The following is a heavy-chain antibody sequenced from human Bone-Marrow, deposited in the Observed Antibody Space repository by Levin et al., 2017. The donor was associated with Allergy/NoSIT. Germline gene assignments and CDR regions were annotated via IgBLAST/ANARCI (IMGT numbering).Heavy chain of an antibody. CDR3: GRGDKSGCDL. CDR2: TYYRSKWSN. Sequence: SQTLSLTCAISGDRVSTSGVAWNWIRQSPSRGLEWLGRTYYRSKWSNDYAVSVKSRITINADTSKNQFSLQLNSVTPEDTAVDYCGRGDKSGCDLWGQGTLVTVSS. CDR1: GDRVSTSGVA. V-gene: IGHV6-1*01. J-gene: IGHJ5*02. D-gene: IGHD1-26*01.